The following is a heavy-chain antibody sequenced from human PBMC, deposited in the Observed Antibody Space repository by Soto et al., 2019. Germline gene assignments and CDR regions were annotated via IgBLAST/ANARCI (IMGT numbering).Heavy chain of an antibody. CDR3: AREAPRANALDF. Sequence: TLSLTCTVSGGSISSYYWSWIRQPPGKGLEWIGYIYYSGSTYYNPSLKSRVTISVDMSKNQFSLKLSSVTAADTAVYYCAREAPRANALDFWGQGTLVTVSS. CDR2: IYYSGST. J-gene: IGHJ4*02. D-gene: IGHD1-1*01. V-gene: IGHV4-30-4*01. CDR1: GGSISSYY.